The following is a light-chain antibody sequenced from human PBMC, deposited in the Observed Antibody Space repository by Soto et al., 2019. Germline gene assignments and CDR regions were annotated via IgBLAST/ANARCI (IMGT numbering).Light chain of an antibody. CDR3: QQYVHWPPGT. CDR1: QSVNNN. V-gene: IGKV3-15*01. CDR2: GAS. Sequence: EIILTQSPASLSVSPGERATLSCRASQSVNNNLAWYQQKRGQAPRLLIYGASTRATGIPGRFRGSGSGTEFTLTITSLQSEDFAVYYCQQYVHWPPGTFGQGTTVEIK. J-gene: IGKJ1*01.